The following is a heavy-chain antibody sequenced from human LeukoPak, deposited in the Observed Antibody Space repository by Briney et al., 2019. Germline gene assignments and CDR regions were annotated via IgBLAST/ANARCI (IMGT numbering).Heavy chain of an antibody. CDR3: ARAASYDFSSGYPGYYMDV. CDR2: IYYSGST. V-gene: IGHV4-59*01. J-gene: IGHJ6*03. Sequence: SETLSLTCTVSGGSISSYYWSWIRQPPGKGLEWIGYIYYSGSTNYNPSLKSRVTISVDTSKNQFSLKLSSVTAADTAVYYCARAASYDFSSGYPGYYMDVWGKGTTVTVSS. CDR1: GGSISSYY. D-gene: IGHD3-3*01.